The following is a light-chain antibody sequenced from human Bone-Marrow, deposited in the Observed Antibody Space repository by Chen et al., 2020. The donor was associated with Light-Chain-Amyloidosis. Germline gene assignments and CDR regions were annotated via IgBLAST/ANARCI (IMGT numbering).Light chain of an antibody. CDR2: EED. CDR3: QSYQGSSQGV. J-gene: IGLJ3*02. Sequence: FMLTQPHSVSESPGKTVIISCTRSSGSIATNYVQWYQQRPGSSPTTVIYEEDQRPSGVPDRFSGSIDRSSNSASLTSSGLKTEDEADYYCQSYQGSSQGVFGGGTKLTVL. V-gene: IGLV6-57*01. CDR1: SGSIATNY.